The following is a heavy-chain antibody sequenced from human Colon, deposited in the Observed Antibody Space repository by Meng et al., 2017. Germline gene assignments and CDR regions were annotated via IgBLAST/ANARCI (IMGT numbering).Heavy chain of an antibody. V-gene: IGHV2-26*01. Sequence: SGPTLAQLTETLTLTCTVSGFSLIGTRMGMAWVRHPPGKALEWLALIFADDEKSYNTSLKSRLTNSKDTSKSQLVLTMHNMDPAGTATYYCARTPYSYASRSYPCFDYWGQGSLVTVSS. CDR2: IFADDEK. CDR3: ARTPYSYASRSYPCFDY. D-gene: IGHD3-10*01. J-gene: IGHJ4*02. CDR1: GFSLIGTRMG.